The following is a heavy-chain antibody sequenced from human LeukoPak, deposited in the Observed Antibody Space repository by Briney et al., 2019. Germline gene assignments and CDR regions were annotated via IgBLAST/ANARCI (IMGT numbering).Heavy chain of an antibody. J-gene: IGHJ4*02. CDR3: ARGYDSSGYYYAYYFDY. D-gene: IGHD3-22*01. Sequence: PGGSLRLSCAASGFTFSSYWMSWVRQAPGKGLEWVAVISYDGSNKYYADSVKGRFTISRDNSKNTLYLQMNSLRAEDTAVYYCARGYDSSGYYYAYYFDYWGQGTPVTVSS. CDR1: GFTFSSYW. V-gene: IGHV3-30-3*01. CDR2: ISYDGSNK.